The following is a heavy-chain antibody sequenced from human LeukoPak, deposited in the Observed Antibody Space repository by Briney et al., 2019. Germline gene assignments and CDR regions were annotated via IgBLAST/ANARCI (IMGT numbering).Heavy chain of an antibody. CDR3: ARDTGSYWGGGNFDY. D-gene: IGHD1-26*01. CDR1: GYTFTSNY. CDR2: ISPSGGST. J-gene: IGHJ4*02. Sequence: ASVKVSCKAFGYTFTSNYMHWVRQAPGQGPEWMGVISPSGGSTTYAQKFQGRVTLTRDMSTSTDYLELSSLRSDDTAVYYCARDTGSYWGGGNFDYWGQGTLVTVSS. V-gene: IGHV1-46*01.